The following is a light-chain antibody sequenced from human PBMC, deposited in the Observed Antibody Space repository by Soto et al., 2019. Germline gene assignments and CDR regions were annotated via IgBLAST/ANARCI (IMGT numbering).Light chain of an antibody. CDR2: EVS. V-gene: IGLV2-14*01. CDR3: SPYLSTITPV. J-gene: IGLJ1*01. Sequence: QSVLSQPASVSGTRGYSISISCTRTSSDVGGYNYVSCYQHHPGKAPKLMIYEVSNRPSGVSNRFSGSKSGNTASLTISGRQAEDVADYYCSPYLSTITPVLGTETNATVL. CDR1: SSDVGGYNY.